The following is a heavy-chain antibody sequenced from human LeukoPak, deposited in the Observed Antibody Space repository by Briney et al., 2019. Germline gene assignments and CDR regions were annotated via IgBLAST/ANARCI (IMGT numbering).Heavy chain of an antibody. V-gene: IGHV4-30-2*01. CDR2: ICHSGRT. CDR3: ARGEVYYGSGSYYRGLGYVFDI. Sequence: PSETLSLTCSVCGRSISSGGYYWSWIRQPPGKGLEWSGYICHSGRTYYNPSLKSRVNIPVDRPKNQFSLKLSSVTAADTAVYYCARGEVYYGSGSYYRGLGYVFDIWGQGTMVTVSS. CDR1: GRSISSGGYY. D-gene: IGHD3-10*01. J-gene: IGHJ3*02.